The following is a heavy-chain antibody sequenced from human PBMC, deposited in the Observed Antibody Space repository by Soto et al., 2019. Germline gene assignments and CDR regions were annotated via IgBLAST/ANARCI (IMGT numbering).Heavy chain of an antibody. CDR3: ARASSSGAFDI. CDR2: IGTAGGT. CDR1: GFTFSSYD. J-gene: IGHJ3*02. Sequence: GGSLRLSCAASGFTFSSYDLHWVRQATGKGLEWVSAIGTAGGTYYPGSVKGRFTISRENAKNSFYLQMNSLRAGDTAVYYCARASSSGAFDIWGQGTMVTVSS. D-gene: IGHD6-19*01. V-gene: IGHV3-13*01.